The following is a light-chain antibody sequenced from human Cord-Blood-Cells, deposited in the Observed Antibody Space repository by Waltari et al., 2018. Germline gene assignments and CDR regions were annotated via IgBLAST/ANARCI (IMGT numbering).Light chain of an antibody. J-gene: IGLJ2*01. CDR1: KSGGKY. V-gene: IGLV3-1*01. CDR3: QAWDSSTVV. CDR2: QDS. Sequence: SYELTQRPSVSVSPGQPASITCSGDKSGGKYACWYQQMPGQSPVLVIYQDSKRPTGIAERFSGSNSGNTATLPVSGTQAMDGADYDCQAWDSSTVVFGGGTKLTVL.